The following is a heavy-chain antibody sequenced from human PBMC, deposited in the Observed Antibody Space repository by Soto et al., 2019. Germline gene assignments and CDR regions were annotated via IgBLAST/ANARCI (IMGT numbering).Heavy chain of an antibody. CDR2: IYYSGST. Sequence: ETLSLTCTVSGCSISSYYWSWIRQPPGKGLEWIGYIYYSGSTNYNPSLKSRVTISVDTSKNQFSLKLSSVTAADTAVYYCARHGPIAAAGTVFDYWGQGTLVTVSS. D-gene: IGHD6-13*01. CDR1: GCSISSYY. V-gene: IGHV4-59*08. J-gene: IGHJ4*02. CDR3: ARHGPIAAAGTVFDY.